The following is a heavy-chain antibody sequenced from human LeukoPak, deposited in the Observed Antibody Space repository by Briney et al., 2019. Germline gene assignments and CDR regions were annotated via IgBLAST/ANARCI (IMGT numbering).Heavy chain of an antibody. CDR1: GGSISSGGYY. CDR2: IYHSGST. D-gene: IGHD1-26*01. J-gene: IGHJ4*02. Sequence: PSETLSLTCTVSGGSISSGGYYWSWIRQPPGKGLEWIGYIYHSGSTYYNPSLKSRVTISVDRSKNQFSLKLSSVTAADMAVYYCARAIAGATFDYWGQGTLVTVSS. V-gene: IGHV4-30-2*01. CDR3: ARAIAGATFDY.